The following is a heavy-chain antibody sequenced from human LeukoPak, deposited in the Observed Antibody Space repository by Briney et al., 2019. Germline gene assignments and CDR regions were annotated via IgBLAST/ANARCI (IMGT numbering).Heavy chain of an antibody. CDR1: GFTFSNYA. V-gene: IGHV3-23*01. CDR3: SKEGRFSSSWELDY. J-gene: IGHJ4*02. Sequence: GGSLRLSCAASGFTFSNYAMSWVHQAPGKGLEWVSSIGGSGHNTYYADSVKGRFTVSRDNSKNTLYLQMNSLRADDTAVYYCSKEGRFSSSWELDYWGQGTLVTVSS. CDR2: IGGSGHNT. D-gene: IGHD6-13*01.